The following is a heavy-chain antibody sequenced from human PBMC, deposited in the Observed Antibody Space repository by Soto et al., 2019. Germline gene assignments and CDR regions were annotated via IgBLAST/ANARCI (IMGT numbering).Heavy chain of an antibody. CDR2: IYWDDDK. V-gene: IGHV2-5*02. CDR3: AHRNGWQQLVTSFDY. Sequence: QITLKESGPTLVKPTQTLTLTCTFSGFSLSTSGVGVGWIRQPPGKALEWLALIYWDDDKRYSPSLKSRLTITKDTSKNQVVLTMTNMDPVDTATYYCAHRNGWQQLVTSFDYWGQGTLVTVSS. J-gene: IGHJ4*02. CDR1: GFSLSTSGVG. D-gene: IGHD6-13*01.